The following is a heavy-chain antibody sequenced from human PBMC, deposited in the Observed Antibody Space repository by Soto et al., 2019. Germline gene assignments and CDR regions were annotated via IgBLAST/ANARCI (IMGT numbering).Heavy chain of an antibody. V-gene: IGHV3-9*01. J-gene: IGHJ4*02. CDR1: GFTFDDYA. CDR2: ISWNGGSI. CDR3: AKDLATMEDELVGFDY. D-gene: IGHD5-12*01. Sequence: GGSLRLSCAASGFTFDDYAMHWVRQAPGKGLEWVSGISWNGGSIGCVDSVKGRFTISRDNAKNSLYLQMNSLRAEDTALYYCAKDLATMEDELVGFDYWGQGTLVTVSS.